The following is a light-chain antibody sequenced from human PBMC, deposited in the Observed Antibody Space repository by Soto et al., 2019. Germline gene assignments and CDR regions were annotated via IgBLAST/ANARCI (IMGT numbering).Light chain of an antibody. CDR3: QQYGISPLT. J-gene: IGKJ4*01. V-gene: IGKV3-20*01. CDR2: GAS. Sequence: EIVLTQSPGTLSLSPGERAILSCRASQSVTSGYFAWYQQKPGQAPRLLISGASSRATGIPDRFSGSGSGTDFTLTISRLEPEDFAVYYCQQYGISPLTFGGGTKVDIK. CDR1: QSVTSGY.